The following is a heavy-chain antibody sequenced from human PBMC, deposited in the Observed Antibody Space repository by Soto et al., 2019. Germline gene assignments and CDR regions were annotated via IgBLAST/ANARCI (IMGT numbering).Heavy chain of an antibody. CDR3: ARGGLPFYWYFDL. J-gene: IGHJ2*01. D-gene: IGHD5-12*01. CDR2: TSHTGNT. Sequence: SETLSLTCIVSGGSITSYHWSWIRQFPGKGLEWIADTSHTGNTDYNPSLKSRVTISVDTSKNQFSLKLSSVTAADTAVYYCARGGLPFYWYFDLWGRGTLVTVSS. V-gene: IGHV4-59*12. CDR1: GGSITSYH.